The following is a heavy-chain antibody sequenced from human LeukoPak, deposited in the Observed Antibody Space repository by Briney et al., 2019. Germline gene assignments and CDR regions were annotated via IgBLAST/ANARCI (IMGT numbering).Heavy chain of an antibody. D-gene: IGHD5-24*01. CDR3: ARTYGGDGYNYGYYYFDY. CDR1: GYTFTSYG. J-gene: IGHJ4*02. V-gene: IGHV1-18*01. CDR2: ISAYNGNT. Sequence: ASVRVSCKASGYTFTSYGISWVRQAPGQGLEWSGWISAYNGNTNYAQKLQGRVTMTTDTSTSTAYMELRSLRSDDTAVYYCARTYGGDGYNYGYYYFDYWGQGTLVTVSS.